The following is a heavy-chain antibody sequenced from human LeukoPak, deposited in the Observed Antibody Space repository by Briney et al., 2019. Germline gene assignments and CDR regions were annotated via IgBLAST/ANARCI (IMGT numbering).Heavy chain of an antibody. Sequence: GRSLRLSCAACGFTFSSYAMHWVRQAPGKGMEWVAVISYDGSNKYYADSVKGRFTISRDNSKNTLYLQMNSLRAEDTAVYYCARDPTGHSSSWYHDDYWGQGTLVTVSS. CDR1: GFTFSSYA. J-gene: IGHJ4*02. D-gene: IGHD6-13*01. V-gene: IGHV3-30-3*01. CDR3: ARDPTGHSSSWYHDDY. CDR2: ISYDGSNK.